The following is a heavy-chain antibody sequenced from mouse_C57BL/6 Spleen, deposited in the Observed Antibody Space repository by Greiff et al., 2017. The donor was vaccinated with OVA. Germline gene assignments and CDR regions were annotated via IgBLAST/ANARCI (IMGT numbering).Heavy chain of an antibody. CDR3: ARSGSYYYGSSYVWAMDY. J-gene: IGHJ4*01. Sequence: VKLVESGAELVRPGTSVKVSCKASGYAFTNYLIEWVKQRPGQGLEWIGVINPGSGGTNYNEKFKGKATLTADKSSITAYMQLSSLTSEDSAVYFCARSGSYYYGSSYVWAMDYWGQGTSVTVSS. CDR2: INPGSGGT. V-gene: IGHV1-54*01. D-gene: IGHD1-1*01. CDR1: GYAFTNYL.